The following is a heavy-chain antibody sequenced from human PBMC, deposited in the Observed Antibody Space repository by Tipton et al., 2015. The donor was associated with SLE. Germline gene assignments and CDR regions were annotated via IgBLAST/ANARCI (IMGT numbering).Heavy chain of an antibody. J-gene: IGHJ4*02. Sequence: SLRLSCAASGFTFDDYAMHWVRQAPGKGLEWVSGISWNSGSIGYADSVKGRFTISRDNAKNSLYLQMSSLRAEDTALYYCARETDSIGDYWGQGTLVTVTS. CDR1: GFTFDDYA. CDR3: ARETDSIGDY. V-gene: IGHV3-9*01. CDR2: ISWNSGSI. D-gene: IGHD4-11*01.